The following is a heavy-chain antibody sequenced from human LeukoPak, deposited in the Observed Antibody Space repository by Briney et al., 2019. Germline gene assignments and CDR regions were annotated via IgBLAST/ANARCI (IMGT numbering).Heavy chain of an antibody. Sequence: PGGSLRLSCVASGFTFNTNWMSWVRQAPGRGLEWVAYINPAESEKSYVDSVKGRFTISRDNARNSLYLQMNSLRAEDTAVYYCARDGKYYDFWSGYNWFDPWGQGTLVTVSS. CDR1: GFTFNTNW. V-gene: IGHV3-7*01. J-gene: IGHJ5*02. D-gene: IGHD3-3*01. CDR2: INPAESEK. CDR3: ARDGKYYDFWSGYNWFDP.